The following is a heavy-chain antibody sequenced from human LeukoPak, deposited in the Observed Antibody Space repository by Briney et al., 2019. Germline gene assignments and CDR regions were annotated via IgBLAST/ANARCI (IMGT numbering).Heavy chain of an antibody. CDR3: AKDVFELYDIYDH. D-gene: IGHD3-9*01. CDR1: GFTFXNYA. CDR2: IIPHARPT. V-gene: IGHV3-23*01. J-gene: IGHJ4*02. Sequence: GSLRLSCTAXGFTFXNYAMSWVRQAPGKGLEWVSAIIPHARPTFPPPSVNRPFTISRHNSKHTLYLQMNSLRAEDTAIYYCAKDVFELYDIYDHWGQGTLVTVSS.